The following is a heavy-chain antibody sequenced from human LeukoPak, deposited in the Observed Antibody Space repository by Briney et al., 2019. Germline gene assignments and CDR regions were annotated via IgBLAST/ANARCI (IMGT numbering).Heavy chain of an antibody. J-gene: IGHJ4*02. V-gene: IGHV4-59*08. Sequence: SETLSLTCTVSGGSISSYYWSWIRQPPGKGLEWIGYISYSGSTNYNPSLKSRVTLSIDTSKNQFSLNLSSVTAADTAVYYCARSYGGYGRLYYFDYWGQGTLVTVSS. CDR2: ISYSGST. CDR1: GGSISSYY. CDR3: ARSYGGYGRLYYFDY. D-gene: IGHD5-12*01.